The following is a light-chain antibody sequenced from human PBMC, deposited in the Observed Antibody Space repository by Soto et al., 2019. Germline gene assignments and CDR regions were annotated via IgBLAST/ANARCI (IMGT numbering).Light chain of an antibody. Sequence: DIQMTQSPSSLSASVGDRVTITCRASQSINRFLNWYQQKPGQAPKLLIHGASILQSGVPSRFSGGGSGTDYTLTIGGLQPEDFATYFCQQSYITPQTFGQGTRVEIK. CDR1: QSINRF. J-gene: IGKJ1*01. V-gene: IGKV1-39*01. CDR3: QQSYITPQT. CDR2: GAS.